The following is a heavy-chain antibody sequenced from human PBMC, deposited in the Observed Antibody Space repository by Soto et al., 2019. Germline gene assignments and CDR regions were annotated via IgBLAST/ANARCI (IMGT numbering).Heavy chain of an antibody. CDR1: GFSFSNSF. CDR2: ISGSSSSI. V-gene: IGHV3-48*02. D-gene: IGHD2-15*01. CDR3: ATGPIYSNIDN. Sequence: XGSLRLSCAVSGFSFSNSFLNWVRQAPGKGLEWVSYISGSSSSIYYADSVKGRFTISRDNAMNSLFLQMNSLRDEDSAVYYCATGPIYSNIDNWGHGTQVTVSS. J-gene: IGHJ4*01.